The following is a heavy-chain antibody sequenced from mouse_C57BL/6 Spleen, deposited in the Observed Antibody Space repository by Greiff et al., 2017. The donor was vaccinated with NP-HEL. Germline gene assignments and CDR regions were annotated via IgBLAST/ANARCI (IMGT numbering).Heavy chain of an antibody. CDR2: ISDGGSYT. D-gene: IGHD1-1*02. J-gene: IGHJ1*03. V-gene: IGHV5-4*01. CDR1: GFTFSSYA. Sequence: DVMLVESGGGLVKPGGSLKLSCAASGFTFSSYAMSWVRQTPEKRLEWVATISDGGSYTYYPDNVKGRFTISRDNAKNNLYLQMSHLKSEDTAMYYCARDPGDYGYFDVWGTGTTVTVSS. CDR3: ARDPGDYGYFDV.